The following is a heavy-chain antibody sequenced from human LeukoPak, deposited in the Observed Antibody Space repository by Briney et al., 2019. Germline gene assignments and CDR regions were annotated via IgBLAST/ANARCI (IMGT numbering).Heavy chain of an antibody. V-gene: IGHV3-23*01. CDR2: ISGRGDGT. CDR1: GFTVSSNY. J-gene: IGHJ4*02. D-gene: IGHD5-18*01. Sequence: PGGSLRLSCAASGFTVSSNYMSWVRQTPGKGLEWVSTISGRGDGTYYADSVKGRFTISRDNSKNTLYLQMNSLRAEDTAVYYCATDKGYSYGFFGYWGQGTLVTVSS. CDR3: ATDKGYSYGFFGY.